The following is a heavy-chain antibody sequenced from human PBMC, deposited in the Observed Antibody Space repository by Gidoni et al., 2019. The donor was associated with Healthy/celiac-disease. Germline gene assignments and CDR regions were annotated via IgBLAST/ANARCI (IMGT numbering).Heavy chain of an antibody. CDR2: IIPIFGTA. J-gene: IGHJ6*02. CDR3: ARDQYYYDSSGYYPSYYYYGMDV. CDR1: GGTFSSYA. V-gene: IGHV1-69*01. Sequence: QVQLVQSGAEVKKPGCSVKVSCKASGGTFSSYAISWVRQAPGQGLEWMGGIIPIFGTANYAQKFQGRVTITADESTSTAYMELSSLRSEDTAVYYCARDQYYYDSSGYYPSYYYYGMDVWGQGTTVTVSS. D-gene: IGHD3-22*01.